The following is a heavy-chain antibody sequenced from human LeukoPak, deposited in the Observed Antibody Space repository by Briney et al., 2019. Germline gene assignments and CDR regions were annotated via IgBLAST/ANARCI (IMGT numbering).Heavy chain of an antibody. V-gene: IGHV3-30-3*01. CDR3: ARDMGLLWFGEQKYNDYGMDV. CDR2: ISYDGSNK. D-gene: IGHD3-10*01. Sequence: GGSLRLSCAASGFTFSSYAMHWVRQAPGKGLEWVAVISYDGSNKYYADSVKGRFTISRDNSKNTLYLQMNSLRAEDTAVYYCARDMGLLWFGEQKYNDYGMDVWGQGTTVTVSS. CDR1: GFTFSSYA. J-gene: IGHJ6*02.